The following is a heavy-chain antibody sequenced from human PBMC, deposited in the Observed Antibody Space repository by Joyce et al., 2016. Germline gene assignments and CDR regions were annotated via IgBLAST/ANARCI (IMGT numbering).Heavy chain of an antibody. Sequence: EMQLEESGGTLVHPGGSLSLSCKGSQSRSNNYVMAGVRQVPGKGMEWGSAMGASGGGRYYAGSVKGRFTVSRDNSKNMMYMQMTSLQIEDTAIYYCARAMTVVVAYTLRDGFDVWGQGTMVAVSS. CDR1: QSRSNNYV. CDR3: ARAMTVVVAYTLRDGFDV. CDR2: MGASGGGR. J-gene: IGHJ3*01. V-gene: IGHV3-23*04. D-gene: IGHD2-15*01.